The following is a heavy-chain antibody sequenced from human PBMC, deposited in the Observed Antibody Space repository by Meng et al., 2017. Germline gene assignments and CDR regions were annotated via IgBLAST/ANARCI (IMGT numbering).Heavy chain of an antibody. CDR3: ARVRSMYYDSSGYFDY. J-gene: IGHJ4*02. V-gene: IGHV3-48*03. Sequence: GSLRLSCAASGFTFSSYEMNWVRQAPGKGLEWVSYISSSGSTIYYADSVKGRFTISRDNAKNSLYLQMNSLRAEDTAVYYCARVRSMYYDSSGYFDYWGQGTLVTVSS. CDR1: GFTFSSYE. CDR2: ISSSGSTI. D-gene: IGHD3-22*01.